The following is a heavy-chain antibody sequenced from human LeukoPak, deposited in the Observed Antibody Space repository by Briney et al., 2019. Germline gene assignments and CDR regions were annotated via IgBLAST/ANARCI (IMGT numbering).Heavy chain of an antibody. D-gene: IGHD5/OR15-5a*01. J-gene: IGHJ4*02. CDR3: AKVSDSGRLEY. V-gene: IGHV3-30*18. CDR2: ISHDGSNA. CDR1: GFVFSAYG. Sequence: GGSLRLSCVASGFVFSAYGVHWVRQAPGKGLEWVAVISHDGSNAFYADTVKGRIIISRDNSKSTLFLQMNSLRGEDTAVYYCAKVSDSGRLEYWGQGTLVTVSS.